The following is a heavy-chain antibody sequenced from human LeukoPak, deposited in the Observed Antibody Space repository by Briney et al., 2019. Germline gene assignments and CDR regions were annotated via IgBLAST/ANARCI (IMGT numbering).Heavy chain of an antibody. J-gene: IGHJ4*02. CDR2: ISGSGGST. CDR3: AGESPTYYYDSSGYSDY. Sequence: PGGSLRLSCAASGFTFSSYAMSWVRQAPGKGLEWVSAISGSGGSTYYADSVKGRFTISRDNSKNTLYLQMNSLRAEDTAVYYCAGESPTYYYDSSGYSDYWGQGTLVTVSS. CDR1: GFTFSSYA. D-gene: IGHD3-22*01. V-gene: IGHV3-23*01.